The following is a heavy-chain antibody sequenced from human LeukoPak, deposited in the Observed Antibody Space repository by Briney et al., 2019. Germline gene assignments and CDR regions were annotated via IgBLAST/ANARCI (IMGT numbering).Heavy chain of an antibody. D-gene: IGHD6-13*01. CDR3: ARQRISSFSDY. CDR1: GGSISSSTYY. CDR2: VYYSGST. V-gene: IGHV4-39*01. Sequence: PSETLSLACTVSGGSISSSTYYWGWIRQPPGKGLEWIGNVYYSGSTYYNPSLKSRVTISVDTSKNQFSLKLSSVTAADTAVYYCARQRISSFSDYWGQGTLVTVSS. J-gene: IGHJ4*02.